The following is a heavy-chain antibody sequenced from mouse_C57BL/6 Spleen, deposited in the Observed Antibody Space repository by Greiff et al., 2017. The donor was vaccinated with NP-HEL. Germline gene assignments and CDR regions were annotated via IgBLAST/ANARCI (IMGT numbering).Heavy chain of an antibody. CDR2: ISYDGSN. CDR1: GYSITSGYY. J-gene: IGHJ3*01. V-gene: IGHV3-6*01. CDR3: ARDRGSSGYVWCAY. D-gene: IGHD3-2*02. Sequence: EVHLVESGPGLVKPSQSLSLTCSVTGYSITSGYYWNWIRQFPGNKLEWMGYISYDGSNNYNPSLKNRISSTRDTSKNQFFLKLNSVTTEDTATYYCARDRGSSGYVWCAYWGQGTLVTVSA.